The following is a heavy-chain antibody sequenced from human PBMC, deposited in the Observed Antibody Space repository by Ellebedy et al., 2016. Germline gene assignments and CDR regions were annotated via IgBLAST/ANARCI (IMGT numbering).Heavy chain of an antibody. V-gene: IGHV1-46*01. CDR2: INPSGGST. CDR1: GYTFTSYY. J-gene: IGHJ4*02. Sequence: ASVKVSXXASGYTFTSYYMHWVRQAPGQGLEWMGIINPSGGSTNYAQKLQGRVTMTTDTSTSTAYMELRSLRSDDTAVYYCARDHDATGDFDYWGQGTLVTVSS. CDR3: ARDHDATGDFDY. D-gene: IGHD3-10*01.